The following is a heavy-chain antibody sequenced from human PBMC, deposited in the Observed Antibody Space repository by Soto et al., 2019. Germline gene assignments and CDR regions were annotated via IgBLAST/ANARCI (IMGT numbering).Heavy chain of an antibody. CDR2: ISGRGFDT. Sequence: EVQVLESGGGLVQPGGSLRLSCAASGFTFNNCAMSWVRQAPGKGLEWVSSISGRGFDTYYADSVKGRFTISRDNSKNTLYLKMNSLRADDSAVYFCAKSRPGATIFGVVINRFDHWGQGTLVTVSS. D-gene: IGHD3-3*01. CDR3: AKSRPGATIFGVVINRFDH. V-gene: IGHV3-23*01. J-gene: IGHJ5*02. CDR1: GFTFNNCA.